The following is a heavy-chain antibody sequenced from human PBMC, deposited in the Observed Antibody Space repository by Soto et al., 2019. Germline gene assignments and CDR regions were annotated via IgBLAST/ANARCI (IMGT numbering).Heavy chain of an antibody. CDR3: EIEVGRSNQFDL. V-gene: IGHV1-24*01. Sequence: ASVKVSCKVSGYSLTELSIHWVRQAPGEGLEWMGGYDLEKVETIYAQKFQGRVTMTEDSRADTPYMQLRSLRSEDTAVYYCEIEVGRSNQFDLWGQGTMVTVSS. CDR1: GYSLTELS. CDR2: YDLEKVET. J-gene: IGHJ5*02. D-gene: IGHD3-3*01.